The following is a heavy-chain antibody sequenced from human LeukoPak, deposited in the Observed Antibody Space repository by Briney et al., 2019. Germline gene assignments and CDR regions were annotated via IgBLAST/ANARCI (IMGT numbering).Heavy chain of an antibody. CDR2: IKEDGTDK. Sequence: PGGSLRLSCAASGFTFSSYWMTWVRQAPGKGLEWVANIKEDGTDKYYVDSVKGRFTISRDNAKNSLYLQMNSLRAEDTAVYYCAKDVPGGACDYWGQGTLVTVSS. CDR1: GFTFSSYW. D-gene: IGHD3-16*01. J-gene: IGHJ4*02. CDR3: AKDVPGGACDY. V-gene: IGHV3-7*01.